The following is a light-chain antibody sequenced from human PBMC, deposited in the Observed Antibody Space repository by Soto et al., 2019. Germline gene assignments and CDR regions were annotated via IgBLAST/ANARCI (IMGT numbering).Light chain of an antibody. CDR1: SSYIGPYDH. CDR2: AVS. CDR3: SSYAGNYIYV. J-gene: IGLJ1*01. Sequence: QSALTQPRSVAGPPGQSVTISCTRTSSYIGPYDHVAWYQQHPGKAPKLIIFAVSKRPSGVPDRFSGSKSGNTASLTISGLQAEDEADYYCSSYAGNYIYVFATGTKVTVL. V-gene: IGLV2-11*01.